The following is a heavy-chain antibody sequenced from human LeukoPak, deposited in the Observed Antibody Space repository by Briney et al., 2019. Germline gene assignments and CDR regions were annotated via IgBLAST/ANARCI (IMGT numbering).Heavy chain of an antibody. CDR2: IYYSGST. CDR1: GGSISSYY. CDR3: ARQAVTTELGLMDWFDP. J-gene: IGHJ5*02. V-gene: IGHV4-59*08. D-gene: IGHD4-17*01. Sequence: PSETLSLTCTVSGGSISSYYWSWIRQPPGKGLEWIGYIYYSGSTNYNPSLKSRVTISVDTSKNQFSLKLSSVTAADTAVYYCARQAVTTELGLMDWFDPWGQGTLVTVSS.